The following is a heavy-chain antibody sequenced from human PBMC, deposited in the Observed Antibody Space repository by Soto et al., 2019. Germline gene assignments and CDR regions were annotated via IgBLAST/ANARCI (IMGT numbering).Heavy chain of an antibody. CDR3: ARYTGSNSLFDS. D-gene: IGHD1-26*01. Sequence: VASVKVSCKASGYTFTGDYLHWVRQAPGQGLEWMAWINPKSGYTKSAQKFQARVTLTRDTSISTAYMELRSLRSEDTAVYFCARYTGSNSLFDSWGQGTMVTVYS. V-gene: IGHV1-2*02. CDR1: GYTFTGDY. J-gene: IGHJ4*02. CDR2: INPKSGYT.